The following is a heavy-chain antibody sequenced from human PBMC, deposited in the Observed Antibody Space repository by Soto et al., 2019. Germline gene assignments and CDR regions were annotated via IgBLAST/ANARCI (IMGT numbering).Heavy chain of an antibody. CDR3: ARETTTVTTKQRAPLLLDY. CDR2: IYYSGST. CDR1: GGSISSGGYY. Sequence: SETLSLTCTVSGGSISSGGYYWSWIRQHPGKGLEWIGYIYYSGSTYYNPSLKSRVTISVDTSKNQFSLKLSSVTAADTAVYYCARETTTVTTKQRAPLLLDYWGQGTLVTVSS. V-gene: IGHV4-31*03. D-gene: IGHD4-17*01. J-gene: IGHJ4*02.